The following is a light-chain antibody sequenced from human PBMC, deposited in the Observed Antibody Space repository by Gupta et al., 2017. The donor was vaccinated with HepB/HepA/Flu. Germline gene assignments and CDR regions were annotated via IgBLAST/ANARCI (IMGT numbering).Light chain of an antibody. V-gene: IGLV2-14*01. Sequence: QSALTQPASVSGSPGQSITISCTGTSSDLGAYNYVSWHQQDPGKAPKLMIYGVSNRPSGVSNRFSGSKSGNTASLTISGLQAEDEADYYCSSYTSSSTVVFGGGTKLTVL. J-gene: IGLJ2*01. CDR2: GVS. CDR1: SSDLGAYNY. CDR3: SSYTSSSTVV.